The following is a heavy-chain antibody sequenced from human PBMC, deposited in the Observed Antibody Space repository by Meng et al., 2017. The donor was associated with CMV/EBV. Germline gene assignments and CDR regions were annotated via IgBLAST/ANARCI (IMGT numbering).Heavy chain of an antibody. Sequence: GEPLKTSCAAPGSTFSSYAIHGVRQAPGKGLEWVAVITYDGSNKYSADSVKGRFTIPRDNSKNTLYLQMNSLRAEDTAVYYCARDRRYSYGQRWYYGMDVWGQGTTVTVSS. D-gene: IGHD5-18*01. J-gene: IGHJ6*02. CDR1: GSTFSSYA. CDR2: ITYDGSNK. CDR3: ARDRRYSYGQRWYYGMDV. V-gene: IGHV3-30-3*01.